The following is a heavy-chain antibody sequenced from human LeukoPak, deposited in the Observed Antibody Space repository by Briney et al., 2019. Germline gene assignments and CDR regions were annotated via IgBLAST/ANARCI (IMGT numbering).Heavy chain of an antibody. J-gene: IGHJ4*02. CDR1: GFTFSRDS. V-gene: IGHV3-7*01. CDR2: LNPDGGVK. Sequence: PGGSLRLSCAASGFTFSRDSMDWVRQAPGKGLEWVANLNPDGGVKYFVGSVKGRFTVSRDNAKNSQYLQMNSLRAEDTAVYYCARIGYSSSSLDYWGQGTLVTVSS. CDR3: ARIGYSSSSLDY. D-gene: IGHD6-6*01.